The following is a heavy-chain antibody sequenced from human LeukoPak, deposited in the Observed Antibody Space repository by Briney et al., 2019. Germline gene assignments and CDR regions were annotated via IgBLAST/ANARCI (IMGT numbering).Heavy chain of an antibody. V-gene: IGHV4-39*01. CDR2: IYYSGST. CDR1: GGSISSSSYY. CDR3: ARRETYYYDSSGYYSTYYFDY. J-gene: IGHJ4*02. D-gene: IGHD3-22*01. Sequence: SETLSLTCTVSGGSISSSSYYWGWIRQPPGKGLEWIGSIYYSGSTYYNPSLKSRVTISVDASKNQFSLKLSSVTAADTAVYYSARRETYYYDSSGYYSTYYFDYWGQGTLVTVSS.